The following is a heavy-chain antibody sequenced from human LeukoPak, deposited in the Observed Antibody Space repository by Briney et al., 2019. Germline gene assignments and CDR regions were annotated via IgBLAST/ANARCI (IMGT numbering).Heavy chain of an antibody. V-gene: IGHV4-34*01. CDR3: ARHRGGLHFDY. D-gene: IGHD1-26*01. CDR2: INHSGST. Sequence: SETLSLTCAVYGGSFSGYYWSWIRQPPGKGLEWIGEINHSGSTNHNPSLKSRVTISVDTSKNQFSLKLSSVIAADTAVYYCARHRGGLHFDYWGQGTLVTVSS. CDR1: GGSFSGYY. J-gene: IGHJ4*02.